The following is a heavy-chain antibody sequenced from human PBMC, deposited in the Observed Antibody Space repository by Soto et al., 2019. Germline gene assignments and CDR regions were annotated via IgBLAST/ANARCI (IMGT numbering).Heavy chain of an antibody. Sequence: ASVKVSCKASGYTFTGYYMHWVRQAPGQGLEWMGWINPNSGGTNYAQKFQGWVTMTRDTSISTAYMELSRLRSDDTAVYYCAREDEAVAGTGYYYGMDVWGQGTTVTVSS. V-gene: IGHV1-2*04. CDR3: AREDEAVAGTGYYYGMDV. D-gene: IGHD6-19*01. CDR1: GYTFTGYY. CDR2: INPNSGGT. J-gene: IGHJ6*02.